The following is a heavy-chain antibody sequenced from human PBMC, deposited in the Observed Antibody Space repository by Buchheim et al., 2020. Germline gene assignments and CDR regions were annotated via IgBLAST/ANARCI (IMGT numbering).Heavy chain of an antibody. V-gene: IGHV1-2*04. CDR2: INPNSGDT. J-gene: IGHJ4*02. Sequence: QVQLVQSGAEVKKPGASVTVSCQASGYSFTGYYMHWVRQAPGQGLEWMGWINPNSGDTNYAQNFQGWVTMTRDTSISTAYMELSSLKSDDTAVYYCARAYLGKCGGDCYYFDYWGQGTL. CDR1: GYSFTGYY. CDR3: ARAYLGKCGGDCYYFDY. D-gene: IGHD2-21*01.